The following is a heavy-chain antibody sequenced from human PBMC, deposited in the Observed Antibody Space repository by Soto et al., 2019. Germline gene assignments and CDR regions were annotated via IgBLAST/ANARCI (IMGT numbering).Heavy chain of an antibody. J-gene: IGHJ4*02. Sequence: PSQTLSLTCAISGDSVSSNNAAWNWIRQSQSRGLEWLGRTFYRSTWHNDYAESIKTRILIDPDTSKNQFSLHLNSVTPEDAAVYFCARETTRVRGAINDFDYWGQGTLVTVSS. CDR2: TFYRSTWHN. CDR1: GDSVSSNNAA. V-gene: IGHV6-1*01. CDR3: ARETTRVRGAINDFDY. D-gene: IGHD3-10*01.